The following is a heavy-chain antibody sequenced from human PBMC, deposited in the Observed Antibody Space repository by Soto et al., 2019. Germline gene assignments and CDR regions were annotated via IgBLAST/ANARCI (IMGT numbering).Heavy chain of an antibody. Sequence: EVQLVESGGGLVQPGGSLRLSCAASGFTFSSNYMSWVRQAPGKGLEWVSVIYSGGSTYYADSVKGRFTISRDNSKNTLYLQMNMRRAEDTAVYYCARDRIATGMDVWGQWTTVTVSS. CDR3: ARDRIATGMDV. V-gene: IGHV3-66*01. CDR2: IYSGGST. CDR1: GFTFSSNY. J-gene: IGHJ6*02.